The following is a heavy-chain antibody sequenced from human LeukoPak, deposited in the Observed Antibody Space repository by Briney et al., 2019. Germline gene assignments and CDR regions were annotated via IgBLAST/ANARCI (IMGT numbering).Heavy chain of an antibody. V-gene: IGHV1-2*06. CDR2: INPNSGDT. D-gene: IGHD5-18*01. Sequence: ASVKVSCKASGYTFTGYHMHWVRQAPGQGLEWMGRINPNSGDTNYAQKFQGRVTMTRDTSISTAYMELSRLRSGDTAVYYCAKNVRDTGTFDYWGQGTLVTVSS. CDR1: GYTFTGYH. CDR3: AKNVRDTGTFDY. J-gene: IGHJ4*02.